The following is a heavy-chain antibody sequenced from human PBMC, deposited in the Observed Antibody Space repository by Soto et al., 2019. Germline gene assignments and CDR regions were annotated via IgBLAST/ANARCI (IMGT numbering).Heavy chain of an antibody. CDR1: GGSLSGYD. J-gene: IGHJ4*02. Sequence: SETLALTGLFSGGSLSGYDVSWLRQTPGKGLEWIAYISYSGSTNYHPSLKSRVTISVDTSNNQFSLKLTSVTAADTAVYYCARGWGAYHPFEYWGRGTLVTLSS. CDR3: ARGWGAYHPFEY. V-gene: IGHV4-59*13. CDR2: ISYSGST. D-gene: IGHD2-2*01.